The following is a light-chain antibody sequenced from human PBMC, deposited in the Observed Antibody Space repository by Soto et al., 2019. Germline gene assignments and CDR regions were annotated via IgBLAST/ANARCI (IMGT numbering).Light chain of an antibody. J-gene: IGKJ1*01. CDR2: GAS. CDR3: QQYRSWPRT. Sequence: EIVLTLSPATLSVSPGERVTLSCRASQSVDINLAWYQQKPGQAPRLLIYGASTRATDMPGRFSGRGAGAEFTLTISSLQSEDFAVYYCQQYRSWPRTFGQGTKVDI. CDR1: QSVDIN. V-gene: IGKV3-15*01.